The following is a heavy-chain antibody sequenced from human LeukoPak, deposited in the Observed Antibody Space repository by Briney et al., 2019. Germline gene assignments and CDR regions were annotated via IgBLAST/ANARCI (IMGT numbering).Heavy chain of an antibody. Sequence: ASVKVSCKASGYTFTGYYMHWVRQAPGQGRERMGWINPNSGGTNYAQKFQGRVTMTRDTSISTAYMELSRLRSDDTAVYYCANGTPYYDFWSGYFGETGNWFDPWGQGTLVTVSS. J-gene: IGHJ5*02. CDR2: INPNSGGT. CDR1: GYTFTGYY. CDR3: ANGTPYYDFWSGYFGETGNWFDP. D-gene: IGHD3-3*01. V-gene: IGHV1-2*02.